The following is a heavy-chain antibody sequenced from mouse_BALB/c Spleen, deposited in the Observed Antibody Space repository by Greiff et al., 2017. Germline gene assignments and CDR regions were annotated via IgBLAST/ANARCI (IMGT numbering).Heavy chain of an antibody. Sequence: EVKLVESGGGLVKPGGSLKLSCAASGFNFSSYAMSWVRQTPEKRLEWVASISSGGSTYYPDSVKGRFTISRDNARNILYLQMSSLRSEDTAMYYCARGGSYDGYYGGDYWGQGTSVTVSS. D-gene: IGHD2-3*01. V-gene: IGHV5-6-5*01. J-gene: IGHJ4*01. CDR2: ISSGGST. CDR1: GFNFSSYA. CDR3: ARGGSYDGYYGGDY.